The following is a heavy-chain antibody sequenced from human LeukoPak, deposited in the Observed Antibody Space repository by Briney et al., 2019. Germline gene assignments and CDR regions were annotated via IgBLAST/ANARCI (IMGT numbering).Heavy chain of an antibody. D-gene: IGHD4-17*01. CDR3: VSMHDYGDRLSKYAFDI. V-gene: IGHV1-2*02. CDR2: INPNSGGT. CDR1: GYTFTGYY. J-gene: IGHJ3*02. Sequence: ASVKVSCKASGYTFTGYYMHWVRQAPGQGLEWMGWINPNSGGTNYAQKFQGRVTMTRDTSISTAYMELSRLRSDDTAVYYCVSMHDYGDRLSKYAFDIWGQGTMVTVSS.